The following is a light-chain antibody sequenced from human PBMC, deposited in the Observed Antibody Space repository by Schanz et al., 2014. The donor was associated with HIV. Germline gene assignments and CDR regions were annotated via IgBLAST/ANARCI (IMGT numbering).Light chain of an antibody. CDR3: ATWDVSLHGRV. V-gene: IGLV1-44*01. CDR1: NSNIGTNT. Sequence: QSVLTQPPSASGTPGQRVTISCSGSNSNIGTNTVTWYQQLPGTAPKLLIYSNNQRPSGVPDRFSGSKSGTSASLAISGLRSEDEADYYCATWDVSLHGRVFGGGTKLTVL. CDR2: SNN. J-gene: IGLJ3*02.